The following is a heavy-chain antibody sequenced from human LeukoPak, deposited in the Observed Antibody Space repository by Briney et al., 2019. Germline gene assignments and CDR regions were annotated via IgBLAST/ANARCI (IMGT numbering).Heavy chain of an antibody. J-gene: IGHJ4*02. CDR3: ARLREIPVFGVVTKSTSYFDY. CDR1: GFTFSSYW. Sequence: GGSLRLSCATSGFTFSSYWMSWVRQAPGKGLEWVAYINQDGSEKNYVDSVKGRFTISRDNAKNSLYLQMNSLRAEDTAVYYCARLREIPVFGVVTKSTSYFDYWGQGTLVTVSS. V-gene: IGHV3-7*01. CDR2: INQDGSEK. D-gene: IGHD3-3*01.